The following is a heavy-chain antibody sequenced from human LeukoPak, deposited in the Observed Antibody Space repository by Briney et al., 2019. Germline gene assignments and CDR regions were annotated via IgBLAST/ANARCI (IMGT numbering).Heavy chain of an antibody. Sequence: SQTLSLTCAVSGGSISSGGYSWSWIRQPPRKGLEWIGYIYHSGSTYYNPSLKSRVTISVDRSKNQFSLKLSSVTAADTAVYYCARGVRDGYNHYFDYWGQGTLVTVSS. CDR1: GGSISSGGYS. J-gene: IGHJ4*02. V-gene: IGHV4-30-2*01. CDR2: IYHSGST. CDR3: ARGVRDGYNHYFDY. D-gene: IGHD5-24*01.